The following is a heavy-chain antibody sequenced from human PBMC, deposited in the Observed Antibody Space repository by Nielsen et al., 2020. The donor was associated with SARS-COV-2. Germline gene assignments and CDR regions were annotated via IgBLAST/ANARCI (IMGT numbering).Heavy chain of an antibody. Sequence: RQAPGKGLEWIGEINHTGSTNCNPSLKSRVTMSVHTSKNQFSLKLSSVTAADTAVYYCARAYASVVTLLPYYKYDMDVWGQGTAGTVSS. V-gene: IGHV4-34*01. D-gene: IGHD4-23*01. J-gene: IGHJ6*02. CDR3: ARAYASVVTLLPYYKYDMDV. CDR2: INHTGST.